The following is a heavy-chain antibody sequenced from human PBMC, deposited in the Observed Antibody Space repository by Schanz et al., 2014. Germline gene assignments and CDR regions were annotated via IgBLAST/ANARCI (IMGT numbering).Heavy chain of an antibody. J-gene: IGHJ4*02. D-gene: IGHD3-9*01. CDR2: ISGSSIHK. Sequence: QVYLVESGGDLVKPGGSLRLSCAASGFTFSDYYMAWIRQAPGKGLEWVSHISGSSIHKNYADSVKGRFSISRDNGETSVYLQINSLRVEDTAVYYCAKHVRSLTGNDYWGQGTLVNVSS. CDR1: GFTFSDYY. CDR3: AKHVRSLTGNDY. V-gene: IGHV3-11*05.